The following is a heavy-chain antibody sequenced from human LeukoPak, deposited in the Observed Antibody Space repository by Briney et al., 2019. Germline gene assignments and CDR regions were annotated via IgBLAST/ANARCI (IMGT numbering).Heavy chain of an antibody. Sequence: SETLSLTCTVSGGSISSSSYYWGWIRQPPGKGLEWIGSIYCSGSTYYNPSLKSRVTISVDTSKNQFSLKLSSVTAADTAVYYCATQLRGVIYYWGQGTLVTVSS. CDR3: ATQLRGVIYY. D-gene: IGHD3-10*01. CDR2: IYCSGST. J-gene: IGHJ4*02. V-gene: IGHV4-39*01. CDR1: GGSISSSSYY.